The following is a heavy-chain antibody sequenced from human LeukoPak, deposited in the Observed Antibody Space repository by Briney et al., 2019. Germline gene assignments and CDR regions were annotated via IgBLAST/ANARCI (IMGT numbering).Heavy chain of an antibody. Sequence: ASVKVSCKTSGYTFTNYGINWVRQAPGQGLEWIGWITTYNGDTNYAQKLQGRVTMTTDTSTSTAYMELRSLRSDDTAVYYCASAQYYYGLRGFDPWGQGTLVTVSS. V-gene: IGHV1-18*01. J-gene: IGHJ5*02. CDR3: ASAQYYYGLRGFDP. CDR2: ITTYNGDT. D-gene: IGHD3-10*01. CDR1: GYTFTNYG.